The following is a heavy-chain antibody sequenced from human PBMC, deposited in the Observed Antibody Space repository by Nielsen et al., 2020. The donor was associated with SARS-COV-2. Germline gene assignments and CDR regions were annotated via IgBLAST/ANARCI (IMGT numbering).Heavy chain of an antibody. CDR3: ARRIVYGSGNNWFDP. CDR2: INHSGST. V-gene: IGHV4-34*01. J-gene: IGHJ5*02. Sequence: SETLSLTCAVYGGSFSGYYWSWIRQPPGKGLEWIGEINHSGSTNYNPSLKSRVTISVDTSKNQFSLKLSSVTAADTAVYYCARRIVYGSGNNWFDPWGQGTLVTVSS. CDR1: GGSFSGYY. D-gene: IGHD3-10*01.